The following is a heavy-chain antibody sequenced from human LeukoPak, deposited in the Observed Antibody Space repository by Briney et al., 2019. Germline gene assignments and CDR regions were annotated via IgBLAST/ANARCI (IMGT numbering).Heavy chain of an antibody. V-gene: IGHV3-30*18. CDR1: GFTFSSYG. CDR2: ISYDGSNK. Sequence: GGSLRLSCAASGFTFSSYGMHWARQAPGKGLEWVAVISYDGSNKYYADSVKGRFTISRDNSKNTLYLQMNSLRAEDTAVYYCAKGDAFDIWGQGTMVTVSS. CDR3: AKGDAFDI. J-gene: IGHJ3*02.